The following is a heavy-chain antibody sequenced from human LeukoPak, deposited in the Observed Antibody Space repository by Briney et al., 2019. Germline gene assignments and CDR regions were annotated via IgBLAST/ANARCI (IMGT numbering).Heavy chain of an antibody. CDR1: GFTFSSYA. V-gene: IGHV3-23*01. Sequence: GGSLRLSCAASGFTFSSYAMSWVRQAPGKGLEWVSAISGSGDSTYYGDSVKGRFTISRDNPKNTLYLQMNSLRAEDTAVYYCAKTRPLDSSSWSHGDYWGQGTLVTVSS. CDR2: ISGSGDST. CDR3: AKTRPLDSSSWSHGDY. D-gene: IGHD6-13*01. J-gene: IGHJ4*02.